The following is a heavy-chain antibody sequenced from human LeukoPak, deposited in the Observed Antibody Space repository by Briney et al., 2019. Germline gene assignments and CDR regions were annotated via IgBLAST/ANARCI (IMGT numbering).Heavy chain of an antibody. Sequence: GGSLRLSCAASGFTFSNAWMNWVRQAPGKGLEWVGLIERKTDDGTTDYAAPEKGRFTISRDGSKNTLYLQMNSLKTEDTAVYYCTTQSGAWNFDYWGQGTLVTVSS. V-gene: IGHV3-15*07. CDR2: IERKTDDGTT. CDR3: TTQSGAWNFDY. J-gene: IGHJ4*02. D-gene: IGHD1-1*01. CDR1: GFTFSNAW.